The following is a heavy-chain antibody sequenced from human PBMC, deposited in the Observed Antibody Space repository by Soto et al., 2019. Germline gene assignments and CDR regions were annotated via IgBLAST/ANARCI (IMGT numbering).Heavy chain of an antibody. Sequence: EVQLVESGGGLVKPGGSLRLSCAASGFTFNRYTMNWVRQAPGKGLEWVSSITTSSAYIYYADSVKGRFTISRDNAKNSLYLQLNSLRAEDTAVYYCAGDSSSSWFAYWGQGTLVTVSS. CDR3: AGDSSSSWFAY. CDR2: ITTSSAYI. J-gene: IGHJ5*01. V-gene: IGHV3-21*01. CDR1: GFTFNRYT. D-gene: IGHD6-13*01.